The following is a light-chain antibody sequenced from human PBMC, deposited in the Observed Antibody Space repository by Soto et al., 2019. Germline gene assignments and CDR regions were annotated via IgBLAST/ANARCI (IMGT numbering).Light chain of an antibody. J-gene: IGLJ3*02. CDR1: SSDVGGYDY. V-gene: IGLV2-8*01. Sequence: QSVLTQPSSASGSPGRSVTISCTGTSSDVGGYDYVSWYQQHPGKAPKLIIYEVTKRPSGVPDRFSASKSGNTASLTVSGLQAEDEADYYCSSFVAGNNYWVFGGGTKLTVL. CDR3: SSFVAGNNYWV. CDR2: EVT.